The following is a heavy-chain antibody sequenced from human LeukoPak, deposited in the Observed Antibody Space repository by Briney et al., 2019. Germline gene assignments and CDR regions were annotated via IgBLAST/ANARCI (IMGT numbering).Heavy chain of an antibody. D-gene: IGHD2-15*01. Sequence: PSETLSLACTVSGGSISSYYWSWIRQPPGKGLEWIGYIYYSGSTNYNPSLKSRVIISVDTSKNQFSLKLSSVTAADTAVYYCARLMGSGYYYYYGMDVWGQGTTVTVSS. J-gene: IGHJ6*02. V-gene: IGHV4-59*08. CDR1: GGSISSYY. CDR3: ARLMGSGYYYYYGMDV. CDR2: IYYSGST.